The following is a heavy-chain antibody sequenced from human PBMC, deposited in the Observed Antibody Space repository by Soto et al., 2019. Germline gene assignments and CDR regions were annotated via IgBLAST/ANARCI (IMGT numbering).Heavy chain of an antibody. Sequence: GGSLRLSCAASGFTFDDYAMHWVRQAPGKGLEWVSGISWNSGSIGYADSVKGRFTISRDNAKNSLYLQMNSLRAEDTALYYFAKGGVVATFLVYWGKGTLVTVSS. CDR3: AKGGVVATFLVY. CDR2: ISWNSGSI. J-gene: IGHJ4*02. D-gene: IGHD5-12*01. CDR1: GFTFDDYA. V-gene: IGHV3-9*01.